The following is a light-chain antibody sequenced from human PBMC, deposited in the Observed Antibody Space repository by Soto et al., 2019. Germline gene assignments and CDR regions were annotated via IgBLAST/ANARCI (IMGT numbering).Light chain of an antibody. CDR3: QQSYSTPPGT. CDR1: QSISSY. V-gene: IGKV1-39*01. J-gene: IGKJ3*01. CDR2: AAS. Sequence: DIQMTQSPSSLSASVGDRVTITCRASQSISSYLNWYQQKPGKAPKLLIYAASSLQSGVPSRFSGSGSGTDFTLTISSLQPEDFATYYCQQSYSTPPGTFGPGTKVDIK.